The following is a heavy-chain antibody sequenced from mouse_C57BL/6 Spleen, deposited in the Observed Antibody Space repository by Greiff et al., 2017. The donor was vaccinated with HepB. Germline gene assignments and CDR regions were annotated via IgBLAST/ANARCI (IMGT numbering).Heavy chain of an antibody. Sequence: QVQLQQSGPGLVQPSQSLSITCTVSGFSLTSYGVHWVRQSPGKGLEWLGVIWSGGSTDYNAAFISRLSISKDNSKSQVFFKMNSLQADDTAIYYCARWGNYWYFDVWGTGTTVTVSS. D-gene: IGHD2-1*01. CDR1: GFSLTSYG. CDR3: ARWGNYWYFDV. V-gene: IGHV2-2*01. CDR2: IWSGGST. J-gene: IGHJ1*03.